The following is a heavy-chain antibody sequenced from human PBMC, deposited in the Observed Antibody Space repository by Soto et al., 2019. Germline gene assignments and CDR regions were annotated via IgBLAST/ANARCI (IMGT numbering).Heavy chain of an antibody. V-gene: IGHV4-31*03. J-gene: IGHJ4*02. CDR2: IYYSGST. CDR3: ARAPLYPGY. Sequence: TLSLTCTVAGGSISNGGYSSSWLRQHPGKGLEWIGYIYYSGSTYYNPSLKSRVTISVDTSKNQFSLKLTSVTAADTAVYYCARAPLYPGYWGQGTLVTVSS. D-gene: IGHD2-2*02. CDR1: GGSISNGGYS.